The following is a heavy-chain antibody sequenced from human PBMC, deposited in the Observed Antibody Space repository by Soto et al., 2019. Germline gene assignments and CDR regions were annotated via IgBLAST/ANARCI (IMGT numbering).Heavy chain of an antibody. CDR3: AKVLSNYFDSIWGSYDY. V-gene: IGHV3-30*18. J-gene: IGHJ4*02. CDR2: ISYDGSNQ. D-gene: IGHD3-16*01. Sequence: QVQLVESGGGVVQPVRSLRLSCAVSGFNFNSYGMHWVRQAPGKGLEWVAVISYDGSNQDYADSVKGRFTISRYNSKNTLYLQMNSLRAEDTAVFYCAKVLSNYFDSIWGSYDYWGQGTLVTVSS. CDR1: GFNFNSYG.